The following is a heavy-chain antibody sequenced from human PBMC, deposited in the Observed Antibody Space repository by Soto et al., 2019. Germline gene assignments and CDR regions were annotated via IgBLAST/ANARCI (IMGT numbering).Heavy chain of an antibody. CDR1: GYTFTGYY. V-gene: IGHV1-2*04. J-gene: IGHJ3*02. CDR2: INPNSGGT. Sequence: QVQLVQSGAEVKKPGASVKVSCKASGYTFTGYYMHWVRQAPGQGLEWMGWINPNSGGTNYAQKFQGWVTMTRDTSISTAYMELSRLRSDDTAVYYCARAGMDVVVVAASPLFDIWGQGTMVTVSS. CDR3: ARAGMDVVVVAASPLFDI. D-gene: IGHD2-15*01.